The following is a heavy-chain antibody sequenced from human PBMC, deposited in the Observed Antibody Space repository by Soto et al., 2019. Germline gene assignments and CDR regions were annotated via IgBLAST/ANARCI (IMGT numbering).Heavy chain of an antibody. V-gene: IGHV3-21*06. J-gene: IGHJ4*02. D-gene: IGHD3-22*01. Sequence: PGGSLRLSCAASGFTFNKYSMNWVRQAPGKGLEWVSSITSKTGDQYYADSVKGRFIISRDNTKNSLSLQVTSLRDEDTAVYYCARDLMPNDRGLGDLAYWGQGTLVPVS. CDR1: GFTFNKYS. CDR2: ITSKTGDQ. CDR3: ARDLMPNDRGLGDLAY.